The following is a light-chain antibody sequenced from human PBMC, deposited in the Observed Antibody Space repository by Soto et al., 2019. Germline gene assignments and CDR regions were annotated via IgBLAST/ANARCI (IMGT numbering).Light chain of an antibody. Sequence: DIQMTQSPSSVSASVGDRVTITCRASQDIAGWLAWYQQRPGKAPKLLIYAASNLQVGVPSRFSVSGSGTDFTLTINNLQPEDFATYYCQQANSFPFTFGPGTKVDVK. CDR3: QQANSFPFT. V-gene: IGKV1D-12*01. CDR2: AAS. J-gene: IGKJ3*01. CDR1: QDIAGW.